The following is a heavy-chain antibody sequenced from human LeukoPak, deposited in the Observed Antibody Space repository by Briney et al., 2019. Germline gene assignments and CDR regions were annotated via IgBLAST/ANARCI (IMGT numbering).Heavy chain of an antibody. CDR2: IYPGDSDT. D-gene: IGHD4-11*01. J-gene: IGHJ4*02. CDR1: GCGFTNYW. CDR3: ARAPTSVSNPYYFDY. Sequence: GAELKISSKASGCGFTNYWIGWGRRMPGKGVEWMGRIYPGDSDTRYSSSFQRHTTISAAKSITTGYLQWSSLKASDTAMYYCARAPTSVSNPYYFDYWGQGALVTVSS. V-gene: IGHV5-51*01.